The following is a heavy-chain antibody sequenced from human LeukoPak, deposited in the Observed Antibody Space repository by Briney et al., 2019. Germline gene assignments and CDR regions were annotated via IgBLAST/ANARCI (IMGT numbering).Heavy chain of an antibody. CDR2: MNPNSGNT. Sequence: ASVKVSCKASGYTFTSYDINWVRQATGQGLEWVGWMNPNSGNTGYAQKFQGRVIMTRNTSISTAYMELSSLRSEDTAVYYCARPYYDFWSGTLYYFDYWGQGTLVTVSS. J-gene: IGHJ4*02. V-gene: IGHV1-8*01. CDR1: GYTFTSYD. D-gene: IGHD3-3*01. CDR3: ARPYYDFWSGTLYYFDY.